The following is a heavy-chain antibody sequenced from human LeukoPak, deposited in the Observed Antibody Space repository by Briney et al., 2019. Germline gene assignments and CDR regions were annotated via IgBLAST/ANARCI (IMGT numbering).Heavy chain of an antibody. V-gene: IGHV4-34*01. CDR1: GGSFSGYY. CDR2: INHSGST. CDR3: ARSEMTTGDY. D-gene: IGHD5-24*01. Sequence: PSETLSLTCAVYGGSFSGYYWSWSRPPPGKGLEWIWEINHSGSTNYNTSLKSRVTISVDTSKNQFSLKLSSVAAADTAVYYCARSEMTTGDYWGQGTLVTVS. J-gene: IGHJ4*02.